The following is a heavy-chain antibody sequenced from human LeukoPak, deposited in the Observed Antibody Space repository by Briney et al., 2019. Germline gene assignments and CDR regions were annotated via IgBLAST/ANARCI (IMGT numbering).Heavy chain of an antibody. CDR1: GFTFSSYD. CDR2: ISGSGGST. D-gene: IGHD2-2*01. V-gene: IGHV3-23*01. CDR3: AKDLYCSSTSCYEAVY. J-gene: IGHJ4*02. Sequence: PGGSLRLSCAASGFTFSSYDMSWVRQAPGKGLEWVSSISGSGGSTYYADSVKGRFTIPRDNSKNTLYLQMNSLRAEDTAVYYCAKDLYCSSTSCYEAVYWGQGTLVTVSS.